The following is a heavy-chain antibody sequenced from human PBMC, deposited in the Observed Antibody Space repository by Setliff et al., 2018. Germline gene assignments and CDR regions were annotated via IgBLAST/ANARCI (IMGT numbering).Heavy chain of an antibody. D-gene: IGHD2-21*02. Sequence: SLTCIVSVDSLISGHYYWSWVRQPPGKGLEWIGRIYYTGTTYYNPSLKSRITMSVDTSKKQFSLSLGSVTAADTAIYYCARVYGDETIDIWGQGKLVTVSS. CDR1: VDSLISGHYY. CDR2: IYYTGTT. J-gene: IGHJ3*02. CDR3: ARVYGDETIDI. V-gene: IGHV4-61*02.